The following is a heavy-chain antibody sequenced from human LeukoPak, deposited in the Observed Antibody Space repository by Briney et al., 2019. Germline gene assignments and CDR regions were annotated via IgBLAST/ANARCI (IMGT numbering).Heavy chain of an antibody. CDR3: ARGRIAVAIITGFDP. D-gene: IGHD6-19*01. CDR2: MNPNSGNT. J-gene: IGHJ5*02. CDR1: GYTFTSYD. V-gene: IGHV1-8*01. Sequence: ASVKVSCKASGYTFTSYDINWVRQATGQGLDWRGWMNPNSGNTGYAQKFQDRVTMTRNTSISTAYMELSSLRSEDTAVYYCARGRIAVAIITGFDPWGQGTLVTVSS.